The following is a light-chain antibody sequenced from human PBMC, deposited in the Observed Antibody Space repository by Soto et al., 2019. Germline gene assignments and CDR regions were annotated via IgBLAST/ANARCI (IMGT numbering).Light chain of an antibody. CDR3: QQYSTNPLT. J-gene: IGKJ4*01. Sequence: DIQMTQSPSTRSASVGDRVTMTCRASQSSSNSLAWYQQKPGKAPKLLIYRASALQSGVPSRFSGSGSGTEFILTIDSLQPDDSGTFYCQQYSTNPLTFGGGTRVDIK. CDR2: RAS. CDR1: QSSSNS. V-gene: IGKV1-5*03.